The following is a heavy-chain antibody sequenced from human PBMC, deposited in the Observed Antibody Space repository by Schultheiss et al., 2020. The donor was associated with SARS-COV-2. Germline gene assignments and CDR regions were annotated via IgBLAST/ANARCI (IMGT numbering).Heavy chain of an antibody. CDR1: GGSISSGNYY. CDR2: IYYSGST. J-gene: IGHJ6*02. V-gene: IGHV4-61*10. D-gene: IGHD6-19*01. Sequence: SETLSLTCSVSGGSISSGNYYWSWIRQPAGKGLEWIGYIYYSGSTNYNPSLKSRVTISVDTSKNQFSLKLSSVTAADTAVYYCARGSSSGWSYYYGMDVWGQGTTVTVSS. CDR3: ARGSSSGWSYYYGMDV.